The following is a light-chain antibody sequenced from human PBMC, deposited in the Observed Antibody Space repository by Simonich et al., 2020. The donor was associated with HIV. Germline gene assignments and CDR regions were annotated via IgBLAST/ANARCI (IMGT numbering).Light chain of an antibody. Sequence: NFMLTQPHSVSESPGKTVTISCTRSIGSIASNYVQWYQQRPGSSPTTVIYEDNQRPSGVPARFSGYIDSSSNSASLTISGLKTEDEADYYCQSYDSSNWVFGGGTKLTVL. V-gene: IGLV6-57*01. J-gene: IGLJ3*02. CDR1: IGSIASNY. CDR3: QSYDSSNWV. CDR2: EDN.